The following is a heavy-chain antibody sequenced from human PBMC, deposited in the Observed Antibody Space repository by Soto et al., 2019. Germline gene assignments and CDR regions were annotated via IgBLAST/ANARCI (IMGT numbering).Heavy chain of an antibody. J-gene: IGHJ4*02. D-gene: IGHD3-22*01. CDR3: AGSYDSSGYLNFDY. CDR1: GYSISSSNW. CDR2: IYYSGTT. V-gene: IGHV4-28*01. Sequence: SETLSLTCAVSGYSISSSNWWGWIRQPPGKGLEWIGYIYYSGTTYYNPSLKSRVTMSVDTSKNQFSLKLTSVTAADTAVYYCAGSYDSSGYLNFDYWGQGTLVTSPQ.